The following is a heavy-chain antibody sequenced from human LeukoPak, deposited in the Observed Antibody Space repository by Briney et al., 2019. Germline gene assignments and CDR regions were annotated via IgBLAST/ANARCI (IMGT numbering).Heavy chain of an antibody. D-gene: IGHD3-22*01. CDR3: ARPYDSSGY. CDR2: INHSGST. Sequence: PSETLSLTCTVSGGSIGSGSYYWSWIRQPPGKGLEWIGEINHSGSTNYNPSLKSRVTISVDTSKNQFSLKLSSVTAADTAVYYCARPYDSSGYWGQGTLVTVSS. J-gene: IGHJ4*02. CDR1: GGSIGSGSYY. V-gene: IGHV4-39*07.